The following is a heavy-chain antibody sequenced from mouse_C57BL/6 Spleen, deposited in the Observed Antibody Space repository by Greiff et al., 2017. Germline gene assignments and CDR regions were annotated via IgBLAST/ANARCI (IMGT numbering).Heavy chain of an antibody. CDR3: TRTGTDWYFDV. D-gene: IGHD4-1*01. J-gene: IGHJ1*03. V-gene: IGHV5-9-1*02. Sequence: DVHLVESGEGLVKPGGSLKLSCAASGFTFSSYAMSWVRQTPEKRLEWVAYISSGGDYIYYADTVKGRFTISRDNARNTLYLQMSSLKSEDTAMYYCTRTGTDWYFDVWGTGTTVTVSS. CDR1: GFTFSSYA. CDR2: ISSGGDYI.